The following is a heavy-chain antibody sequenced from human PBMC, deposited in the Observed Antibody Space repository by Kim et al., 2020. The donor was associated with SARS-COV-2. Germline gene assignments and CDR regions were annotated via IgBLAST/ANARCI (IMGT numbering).Heavy chain of an antibody. CDR2: T. V-gene: IGHV1-46*01. J-gene: IGHJ4*02. D-gene: IGHD5-18*01. CDR3: ARGYSYGFVRY. Sequence: TSYAQKFKGRVTMTRDTSTSTVYMELSSLRSEDTAVYYCARGYSYGFVRYWGQGTLVTVSS.